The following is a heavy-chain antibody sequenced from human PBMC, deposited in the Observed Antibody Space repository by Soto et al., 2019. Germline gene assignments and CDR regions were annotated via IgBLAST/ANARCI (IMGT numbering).Heavy chain of an antibody. CDR1: GYTFTSYD. V-gene: IGHV1-8*01. CDR3: ARQAYSSSWYPGWDYYYGMDV. D-gene: IGHD6-13*01. CDR2: MNPNSGNT. Sequence: ASVKVSCKASGYTFTSYDINWVRKATGQGVEWMGWMNPNSGNTGYAQKFQGRVTMTRNTSISTAYMELSSLRSEDTAVYYCARQAYSSSWYPGWDYYYGMDVWGQGTTVTVSS. J-gene: IGHJ6*02.